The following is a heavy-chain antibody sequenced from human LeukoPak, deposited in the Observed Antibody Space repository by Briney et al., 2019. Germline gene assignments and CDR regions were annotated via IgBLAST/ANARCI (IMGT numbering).Heavy chain of an antibody. V-gene: IGHV3-23*01. CDR1: GFTFSNYA. Sequence: GGSLRLSCAASGFTFSNYAMNWVRQAPGKGLEWVSAISGSGGGSYYADSVKGRFTISRDNSKNTLYLQMNSLRAEHTAVYYCAKGGPGSSSHYWGQGTLVTVSS. D-gene: IGHD6-6*01. CDR3: AKGGPGSSSHY. CDR2: ISGSGGGS. J-gene: IGHJ4*02.